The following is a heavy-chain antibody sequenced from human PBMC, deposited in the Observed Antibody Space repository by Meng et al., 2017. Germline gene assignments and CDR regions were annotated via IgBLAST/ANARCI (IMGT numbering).Heavy chain of an antibody. V-gene: IGHV4-34*01. CDR1: GGSFSGYY. CDR3: VPRAQGLGSFDY. Sequence: SETLSLTCAVYGGSFSGYYWSWIRQPPGKGLEWIGEINHSGSTNYNPSLKRRVTISVDTSKNQFSLKLSSVTAAETAVYYCVPRAQGLGSFDYWGQGTLVTVSS. CDR2: INHSGST. J-gene: IGHJ4*02. D-gene: IGHD6-19*01.